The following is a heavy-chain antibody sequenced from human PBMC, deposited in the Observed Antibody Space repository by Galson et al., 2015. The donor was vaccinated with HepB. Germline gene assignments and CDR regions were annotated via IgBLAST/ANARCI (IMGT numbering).Heavy chain of an antibody. D-gene: IGHD6-13*01. CDR2: INAGNGNT. J-gene: IGHJ1*01. CDR3: ARGGLRGGQSAAGTGYFQH. Sequence: SVKVSCKASGYTFTSYAMHWVRQAPGQRLEWMGWINAGNGNTKYSQKFQGRVTITRDTSASTAYMELSSLRSEDTAVYYCARGGLRGGQSAAGTGYFQHWGQGTLVTVSS. V-gene: IGHV1-3*01. CDR1: GYTFTSYA.